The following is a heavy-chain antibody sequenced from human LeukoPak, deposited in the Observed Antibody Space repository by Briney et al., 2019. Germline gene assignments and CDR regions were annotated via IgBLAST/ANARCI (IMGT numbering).Heavy chain of an antibody. CDR2: VYYTGTT. Sequence: PSETLSLTCTVSGVSINSRPYYWGWIRQTPGKGLEWLGDVYYTGTTYSNPSLRSRLTMSLDTSKNQFSLSLESVTAAEAARYYCTRGEPSESQYWWYFDLWGPGTLVTVSS. V-gene: IGHV4-39*01. CDR1: GVSINSRPYY. CDR3: TRGEPSESQYWWYFDL. J-gene: IGHJ2*01. D-gene: IGHD2-8*02.